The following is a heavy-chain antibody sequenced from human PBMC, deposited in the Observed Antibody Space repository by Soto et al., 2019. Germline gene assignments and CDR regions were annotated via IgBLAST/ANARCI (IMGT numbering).Heavy chain of an antibody. D-gene: IGHD6-6*01. CDR2: NYYSGIT. J-gene: IGHJ6*02. CDR3: ARGSSIAGLYYGMDV. Sequence: SETLSLTCTVSGGSISSGGYYWTWIRQHPGKGLEWIGYNYYSGITYYNPSLKSRVTISLDTSENQFSLKLSSVTAADTAVYYCARGSSIAGLYYGMDVWGQGTTVTVSS. V-gene: IGHV4-31*03. CDR1: GGSISSGGYY.